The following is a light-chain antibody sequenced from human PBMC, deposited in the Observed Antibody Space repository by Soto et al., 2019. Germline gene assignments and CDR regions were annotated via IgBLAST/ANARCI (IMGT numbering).Light chain of an antibody. CDR1: SSDVGGYNY. CDR3: SSYTSSSTLLYV. V-gene: IGLV2-14*01. J-gene: IGLJ1*01. Sequence: QSALTQPASVSGSPGQSSTISCTGTSSDVGGYNYVSLYQQHPGKAPKLMIYDVSNRPSGVSNRFSGSKSGNTASLTISGLQAEDEADYYCSSYTSSSTLLYVFGTGTKVPVL. CDR2: DVS.